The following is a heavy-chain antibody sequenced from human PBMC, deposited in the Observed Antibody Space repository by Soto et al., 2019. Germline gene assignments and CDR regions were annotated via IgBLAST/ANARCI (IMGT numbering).Heavy chain of an antibody. J-gene: IGHJ1*01. CDR2: ISGSGGST. CDR1: GFTFSSYA. D-gene: IGHD2-2*01. V-gene: IGHV3-23*01. Sequence: EVQLLESGGGLVQPGGSLRLSCAASGFTFSSYAMSWVRQAPGKGLEWVSAISGSGGSTYYADSVKGRFTIPRDNSTKPLYLQMTSLRAEDTAVYYCAKQPDIVVVPAAMRYFQHWGQGTLVTVSS. CDR3: AKQPDIVVVPAAMRYFQH.